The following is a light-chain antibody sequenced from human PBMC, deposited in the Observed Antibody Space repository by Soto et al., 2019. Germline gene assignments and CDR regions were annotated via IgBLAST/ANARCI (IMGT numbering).Light chain of an antibody. Sequence: EIVLTQSPGTLSLSPGERATLSCRASQSVGRNYIAWYQQKPGQAPRLLIHAASSRATGIPDTFSGSGSETDFTLTISRLEPEDFAVYYCQQYAESPLTFGGGTKVEIK. J-gene: IGKJ4*01. CDR2: AAS. CDR3: QQYAESPLT. CDR1: QSVGRNY. V-gene: IGKV3-20*01.